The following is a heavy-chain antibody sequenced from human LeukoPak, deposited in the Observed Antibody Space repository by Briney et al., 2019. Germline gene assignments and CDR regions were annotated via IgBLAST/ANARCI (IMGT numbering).Heavy chain of an antibody. D-gene: IGHD1-26*01. J-gene: IGHJ4*02. CDR3: ARRPLYSGRLN. Sequence: SETLSLTCAVYGGSFSGYYWSWIRRPPGKGLEWIGEINHSGSTNYNPSLKSRVTISVDTSKNQFSLKLSSVTAADTAVYYCARRPLYSGRLNWGQGTLVTVSS. CDR2: INHSGST. V-gene: IGHV4-34*01. CDR1: GGSFSGYY.